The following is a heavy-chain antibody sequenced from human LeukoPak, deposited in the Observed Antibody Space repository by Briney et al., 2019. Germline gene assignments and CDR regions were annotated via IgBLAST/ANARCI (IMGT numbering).Heavy chain of an antibody. J-gene: IGHJ4*02. D-gene: IGHD3-22*01. CDR3: AKDQSPYDSSGLDY. CDR1: GFTFSSYE. V-gene: IGHV3-48*03. Sequence: GGSLRLSCAASGFTFSSYEMNWVRQAPGKGLEWVSYISSSGSTIYYADSVKGRFTISRDNAKNSLYLQMNSLRAEDTALYYCAKDQSPYDSSGLDYWGQGTLVTVSS. CDR2: ISSSGSTI.